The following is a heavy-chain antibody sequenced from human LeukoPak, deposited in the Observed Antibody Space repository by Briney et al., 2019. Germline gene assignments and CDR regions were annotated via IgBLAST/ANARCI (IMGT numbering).Heavy chain of an antibody. Sequence: QAXGXXXEXXGWVSTNDGNTVYAQRLQGRVTMTTDTSASVAYMELRSLTSDDTAVYYCTRAPPGMTMMTDYWGQGTLVTVSS. CDR3: TRAPPGMTMMTDY. V-gene: IGHV1-18*01. D-gene: IGHD3-22*01. CDR2: VSTNDGNT. J-gene: IGHJ4*02.